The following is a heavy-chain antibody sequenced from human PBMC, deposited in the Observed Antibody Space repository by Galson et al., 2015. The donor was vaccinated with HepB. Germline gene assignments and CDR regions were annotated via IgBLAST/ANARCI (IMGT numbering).Heavy chain of an antibody. Sequence: SLRLSCAASGFTFSSYAMHWVRQAPGKGLEWVAVISYDGSNKYYTDSVKGRFTISRDNSKNTLYLQMNSLRAEDTAVYYCAREDLGGYYDSSGWGAYFDYWGQGTLVTVSS. D-gene: IGHD3-22*01. CDR1: GFTFSSYA. CDR3: AREDLGGYYDSSGWGAYFDY. CDR2: ISYDGSNK. J-gene: IGHJ4*02. V-gene: IGHV3-30*04.